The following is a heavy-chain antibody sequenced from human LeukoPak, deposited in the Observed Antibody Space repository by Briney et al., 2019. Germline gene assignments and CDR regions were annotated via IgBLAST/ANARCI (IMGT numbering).Heavy chain of an antibody. J-gene: IGHJ4*02. V-gene: IGHV1-18*01. D-gene: IGHD3-10*01. CDR3: ARDRSGNYGRPFDY. CDR1: GYTFTNYG. Sequence: ASVKVSCKASGYTFTNYGISWVRPAPGQGLEWMGWISAYNGNKNYAQKFQGRVTMTTDTSTSTAYMELRSLTSDDTAVYFCARDRSGNYGRPFDYWGQGALVTVSS. CDR2: ISAYNGNK.